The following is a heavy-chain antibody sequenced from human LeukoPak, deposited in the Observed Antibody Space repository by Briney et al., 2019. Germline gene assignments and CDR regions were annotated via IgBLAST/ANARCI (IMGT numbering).Heavy chain of an antibody. CDR1: GGSISSSNW. Sequence: PSGTLSLTCAVSGGSISSSNWWSWVRQPPGKGLEWIGEIYHSGSTNYNPSLKSRVTISVDKSKNQFSLKLSSVTAADTAVYYCARVRYSYSYYFDYWGQGTLVTVSS. V-gene: IGHV4-4*02. CDR2: IYHSGST. D-gene: IGHD5-18*01. J-gene: IGHJ4*02. CDR3: ARVRYSYSYYFDY.